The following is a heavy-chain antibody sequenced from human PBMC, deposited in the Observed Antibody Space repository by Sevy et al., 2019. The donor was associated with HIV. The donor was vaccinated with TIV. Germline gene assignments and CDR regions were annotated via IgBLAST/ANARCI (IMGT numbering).Heavy chain of an antibody. V-gene: IGHV4-59*01. CDR2: IYYSGST. D-gene: IGHD2-2*01. Sequence: SETLSLTCTFSGGSISSYYWSWIRQPPGKGLEWIGYIYYSGSTNYNPSLKSRVTISVDTSKNQFSLKLSSVTAADTAVYYCARGDIVVVPAAPHYYYYGMDVWGQGTTVTVSS. CDR1: GGSISSYY. J-gene: IGHJ6*02. CDR3: ARGDIVVVPAAPHYYYYGMDV.